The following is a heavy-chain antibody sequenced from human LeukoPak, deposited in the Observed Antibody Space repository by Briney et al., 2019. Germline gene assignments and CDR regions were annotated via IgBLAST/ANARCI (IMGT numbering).Heavy chain of an antibody. J-gene: IGHJ4*02. CDR3: AREAYVDYYFDY. CDR2: ISSSSSYI. Sequence: GGSLRLSCAASGFTFSSYEMNWVRQVPGKGLEWVSSISSSSSYIYYADSVKGRFTISRDNSKNTLYLQMNSLRAEDTAVYYCAREAYVDYYFDYWGQGTLVTVSS. D-gene: IGHD3-9*01. V-gene: IGHV3-21*01. CDR1: GFTFSSYE.